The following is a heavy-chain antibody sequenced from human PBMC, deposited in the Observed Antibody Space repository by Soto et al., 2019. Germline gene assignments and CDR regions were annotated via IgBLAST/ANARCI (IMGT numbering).Heavy chain of an antibody. J-gene: IGHJ4*02. Sequence: QVQLVQSGAEVKKPGASVKVSCKTSWYTFTSYGISCVRQAPGQGLEWIGWIRTYTRNTKHAQRWKGRASMTTDTSISTGYIELRSLRSDDPALYYCARYNGQWTVNDWGQGTPLTVSS. CDR2: IRTYTRNT. CDR1: WYTFTSYG. CDR3: ARYNGQWTVND. D-gene: IGHD6-19*01. V-gene: IGHV1-18*01.